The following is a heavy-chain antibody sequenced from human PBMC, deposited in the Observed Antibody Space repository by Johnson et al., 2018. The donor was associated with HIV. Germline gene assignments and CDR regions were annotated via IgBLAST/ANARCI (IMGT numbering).Heavy chain of an antibody. Sequence: QVQLVESGGGVVQPGRSLRLSCAASGFTFSSYAMHWVRQAPGKGLEWVAVISYDGSNRNYADSVKGRFTISRDNSKNTLYLQMNSLRAEETAVYYCAREGRRDAFDIWGQGTMVTVSS. CDR3: AREGRRDAFDI. CDR1: GFTFSSYA. J-gene: IGHJ3*02. CDR2: ISYDGSNR. V-gene: IGHV3-30*04.